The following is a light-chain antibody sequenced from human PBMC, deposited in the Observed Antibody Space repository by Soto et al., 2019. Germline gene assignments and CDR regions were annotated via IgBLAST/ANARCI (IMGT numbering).Light chain of an antibody. V-gene: IGKV1-39*01. CDR1: QTISNY. J-gene: IGKJ4*01. CDR3: QQLSRYPLT. Sequence: DIQMTQSPSTLSASAGDRVTITCRASQTISNYLNWYQHNPGKAPKLLISDASSLQSGVPSRFSGGGSGTEFSLTIRALQPEDFATYYCQQLSRYPLTFGGGTKVDI. CDR2: DAS.